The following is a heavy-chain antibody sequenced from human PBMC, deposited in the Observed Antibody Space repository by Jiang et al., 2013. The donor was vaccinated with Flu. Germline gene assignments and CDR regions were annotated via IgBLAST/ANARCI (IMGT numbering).Heavy chain of an antibody. CDR3: ARHEQWLIRLDY. J-gene: IGHJ4*02. Sequence: PGLVKPSETLSLTCAVSGGSINTNNYWGWIRQPPGKGLEWIAGIHYTGSTYYKSSLRSRVTISMDTSKNQFSLSLNSVTAADTAVYYCARHEQWLIRLDYWGQGTPGHRLL. CDR2: IHYTGST. D-gene: IGHD1/OR15-1a*01. V-gene: IGHV4-39*01. CDR1: GGSINTNNY.